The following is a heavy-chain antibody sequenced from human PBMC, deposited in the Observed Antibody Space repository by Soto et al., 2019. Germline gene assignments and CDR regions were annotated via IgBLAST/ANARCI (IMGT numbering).Heavy chain of an antibody. CDR2: ISAYNGNT. CDR3: ARDDIVVGPAANYYYYYGMDV. CDR1: GYTFTSYG. Sequence: QVQLVQSGAEVKKPGASVKVSCKASGYTFTSYGISWVRQAPGQGLEWMGWISAYNGNTNYAQKLQGRVTMTTDTATSTAYMELRSLRSDDTAVYYCARDDIVVGPAANYYYYYGMDVWGQGTTVTVSS. J-gene: IGHJ6*02. D-gene: IGHD2-2*01. V-gene: IGHV1-18*01.